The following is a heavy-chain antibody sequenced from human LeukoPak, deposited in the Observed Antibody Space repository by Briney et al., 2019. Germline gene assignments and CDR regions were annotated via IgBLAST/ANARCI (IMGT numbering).Heavy chain of an antibody. Sequence: PSETLSLTCAVYGGSFSGYYWSWIRQPPGKGLEWIGEINHSGSTNYNPSLKSRVTISVDTSKNQFSLKLSSVTAADTAVYYCAKIRAYCGGDCYTIFDYWGQGTLVTVSS. CDR2: INHSGST. J-gene: IGHJ4*02. CDR1: GGSFSGYY. CDR3: AKIRAYCGGDCYTIFDY. D-gene: IGHD2-21*02. V-gene: IGHV4-34*01.